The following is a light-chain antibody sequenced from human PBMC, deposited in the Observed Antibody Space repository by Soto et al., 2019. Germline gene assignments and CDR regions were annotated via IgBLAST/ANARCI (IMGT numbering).Light chain of an antibody. CDR2: GAS. CDR1: QDISTY. Sequence: RLTQSPSSLSASVGDTVTISCRASQDISTYLAWYQHKPGKAPTLLIFGASSLHNGVPPRFAGSGSGSEFTLTINRLQADDFATYYCQHYTLYSAPFGQGTRV. V-gene: IGKV1-5*01. J-gene: IGKJ5*01. CDR3: QHYTLYSAP.